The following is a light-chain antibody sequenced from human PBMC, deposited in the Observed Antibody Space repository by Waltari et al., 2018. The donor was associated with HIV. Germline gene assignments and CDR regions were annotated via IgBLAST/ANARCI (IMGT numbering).Light chain of an antibody. CDR1: SSNIGAGYD. CDR2: SNI. Sequence: QSVLTQPPSVSGAPGQTVTISCDGSSSNIGAGYDVHWYKQVPGTSPKLVIYSNINRPSGVPGVFAASKSGTSASLAITGRQAEDEAHYYCQSHDRSLSGPWVFGGGTKLTVL. CDR3: QSHDRSLSGPWV. V-gene: IGLV1-40*01. J-gene: IGLJ3*02.